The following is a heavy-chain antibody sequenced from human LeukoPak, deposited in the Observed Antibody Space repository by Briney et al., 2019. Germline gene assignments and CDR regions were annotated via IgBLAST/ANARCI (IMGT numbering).Heavy chain of an antibody. CDR3: ARRAYGDYGRWYYDL. D-gene: IGHD4-17*01. CDR1: GFTFSNYD. J-gene: IGHJ2*01. Sequence: GGSLRLSCAAAGFTFSNYDMHWVRQPSGRGLEWVSAIDAAGDTNYPDSVKGRIAISRENAKNSLYLQMNSLRVEDTAVYYCARRAYGDYGRWYYDLWGRGTLVTVSS. V-gene: IGHV3-13*01. CDR2: IDAAGDT.